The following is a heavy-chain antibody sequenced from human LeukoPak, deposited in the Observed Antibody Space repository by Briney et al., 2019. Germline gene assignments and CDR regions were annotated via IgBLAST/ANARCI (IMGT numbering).Heavy chain of an antibody. D-gene: IGHD1-1*01. V-gene: IGHV3-74*01. CDR1: GFTFSTYW. CDR2: IDSDESST. Sequence: GGSLRLSCAASGFTFSTYWMHWVRQAPGKGLVWVSRIDSDESSTSYADSVKGRFTISRDNAKNSLYLQMNSLRAEDTAVYYCARGSQQNDYWGQGTLVTVSS. CDR3: ARGSQQNDY. J-gene: IGHJ4*02.